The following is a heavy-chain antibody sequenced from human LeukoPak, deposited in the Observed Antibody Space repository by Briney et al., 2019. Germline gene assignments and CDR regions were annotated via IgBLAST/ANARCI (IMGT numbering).Heavy chain of an antibody. J-gene: IGHJ3*02. CDR1: GYTFTSYG. CDR2: ISAYNGNT. V-gene: IGHV1-18*01. Sequence: GASVKVSCKASGYTFTSYGISWVRQAPGQGLEWMGWISAYNGNTNYAQKLRGRVTMTTDTSTSTAYMELRSLRSDDTAVYYCAREKWELLSTDDAFDIWGQGTMVTVSS. D-gene: IGHD1-26*01. CDR3: AREKWELLSTDDAFDI.